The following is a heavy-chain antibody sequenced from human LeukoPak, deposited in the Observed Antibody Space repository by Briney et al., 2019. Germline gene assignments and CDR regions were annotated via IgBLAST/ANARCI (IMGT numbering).Heavy chain of an antibody. CDR2: ISSSSSYI. CDR1: GFTFSSYS. J-gene: IGHJ4*02. V-gene: IGHV3-21*01. D-gene: IGHD6-13*01. CDR3: ARGEPYSSSWMGGQY. Sequence: PGGSLRLSCAASGFTFSSYSMNWVRQAPGKGLEWVSSISSSSSYIYYADSVKGRFTISRDNSKNTLYLQMNSLRAEDTAVYYCARGEPYSSSWMGGQYWGQGTLVTVSS.